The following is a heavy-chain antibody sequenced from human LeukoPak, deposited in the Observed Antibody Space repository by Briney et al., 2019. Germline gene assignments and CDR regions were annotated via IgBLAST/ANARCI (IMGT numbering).Heavy chain of an antibody. D-gene: IGHD6-6*01. Sequence: SETLSLTCTVSGGSISSYYWSWIRQPAGKGLEWIGRIYTSGSTNYNPSLKSRVTMSVDTSKNQFSLKLSSVTAADTAVYYCARGLYSSSYYYYGMDVWGQGTTVTVSS. CDR2: IYTSGST. CDR3: ARGLYSSSYYYYGMDV. CDR1: GGSISSYY. V-gene: IGHV4-4*07. J-gene: IGHJ6*02.